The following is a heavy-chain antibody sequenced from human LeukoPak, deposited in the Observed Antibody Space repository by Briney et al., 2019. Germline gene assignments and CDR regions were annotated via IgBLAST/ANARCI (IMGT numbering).Heavy chain of an antibody. CDR2: INSDGSST. CDR1: GFTFSSYW. Sequence: GGSLRLSCAASGFTFSSYWMHWVRQAPGKGLVWVSRINSDGSSTSYADSVKGRFTISRDNAKNTLYLQMNSLRAEDTAVYYCARDQSTGGYYLGKDYWGQGTLVTVSS. D-gene: IGHD2-8*02. CDR3: ARDQSTGGYYLGKDY. J-gene: IGHJ4*02. V-gene: IGHV3-74*01.